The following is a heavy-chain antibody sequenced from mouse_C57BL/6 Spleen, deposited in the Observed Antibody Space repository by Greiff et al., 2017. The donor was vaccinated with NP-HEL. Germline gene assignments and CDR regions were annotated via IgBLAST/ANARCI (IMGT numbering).Heavy chain of an antibody. Sequence: QVQLQQPGAELVKPGASVKMSCTASGYTFTSYWITWVKQRPGQGPEWIGDIYPGSGSTNYNEKFKSKATLTVDTSSSTAYMQLSSLTSGDSAVYYCARADWDENYYAMDYWGQGTSVTVSS. CDR3: ARADWDENYYAMDY. CDR1: GYTFTSYW. J-gene: IGHJ4*01. V-gene: IGHV1-55*01. D-gene: IGHD4-1*01. CDR2: IYPGSGST.